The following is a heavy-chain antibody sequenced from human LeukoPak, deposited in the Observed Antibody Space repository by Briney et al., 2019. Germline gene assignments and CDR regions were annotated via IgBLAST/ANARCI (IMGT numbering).Heavy chain of an antibody. D-gene: IGHD3-16*01. CDR3: AREKVGGELRLSY. Sequence: SVKVSCKASGGTFSSYAISWVRQAPGQGLEWMGGIIPIFGTANYAQKFQGRVTITADESTSTAYMELSSLRSEDTAVYYCAREKVGGELRLSYWGQGTLVTVSS. CDR2: IIPIFGTA. V-gene: IGHV1-69*13. J-gene: IGHJ4*02. CDR1: GGTFSSYA.